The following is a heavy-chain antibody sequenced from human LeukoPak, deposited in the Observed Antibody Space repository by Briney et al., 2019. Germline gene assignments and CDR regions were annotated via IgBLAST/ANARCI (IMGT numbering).Heavy chain of an antibody. V-gene: IGHV1-3*01. D-gene: IGHD3-3*01. J-gene: IGHJ6*02. CDR2: IDAGNGNT. Sequence: ASVKVSCKASGYTFTSYAMHWVRQAPGQRLEWMGWIDAGNGNTKYSQKFQGRVTITRDTSASTAYMELSSLRSEDTAVYYCARGGLGTLYDFWSGYSLYYYYGMDVWGQGTTVTVSS. CDR3: ARGGLGTLYDFWSGYSLYYYYGMDV. CDR1: GYTFTSYA.